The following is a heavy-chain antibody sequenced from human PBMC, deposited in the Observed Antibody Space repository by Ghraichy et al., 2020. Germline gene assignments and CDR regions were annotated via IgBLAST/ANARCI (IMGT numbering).Heavy chain of an antibody. J-gene: IGHJ4*02. Sequence: GGSLRLSCAASGFSFSTYSMNWVRQVPGKGLEGLSYISGSSGSIYYADSVRGRFTVSRDNAKNSLFLQMNSLRDEDTAVYYCARDRDDILGNYRYSFNCWGQGTLVTVSS. D-gene: IGHD3-16*02. V-gene: IGHV3-48*02. CDR2: ISGSSGSI. CDR1: GFSFSTYS. CDR3: ARDRDDILGNYRYSFNC.